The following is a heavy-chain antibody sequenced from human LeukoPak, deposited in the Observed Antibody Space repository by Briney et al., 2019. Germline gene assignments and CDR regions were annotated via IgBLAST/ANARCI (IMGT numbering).Heavy chain of an antibody. J-gene: IGHJ4*02. D-gene: IGHD4/OR15-4a*01. CDR3: ASMRLWCSIDY. CDR1: GYSFTSYW. CDR2: IYPGDSDT. Sequence: GESLKISCKGSGYSFTSYWSGWVRQMPGKGLEWMGIIYPGDSDTRYSPSFQGQVTISADKSISTAYLQWSSLKASDTAMYYCASMRLWCSIDYSGQGTVATVSA. V-gene: IGHV5-51*03.